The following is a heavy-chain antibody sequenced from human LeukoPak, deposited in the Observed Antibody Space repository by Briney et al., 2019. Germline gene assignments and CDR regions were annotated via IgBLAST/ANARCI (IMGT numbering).Heavy chain of an antibody. CDR3: ARGGHGSGSYYYYYYYMDV. CDR2: INWNGGST. Sequence: PEGSLRLSCAASGFTFDDYGMSWVRQAPGKGLEWVSGINWNGGSTGYADSVKGRSTISRDNAKNSLYLQMNSLRAEDTALYYCARGGHGSGSYYYYYYYMDVWGKGTTVTVSS. J-gene: IGHJ6*03. V-gene: IGHV3-20*04. D-gene: IGHD3-10*01. CDR1: GFTFDDYG.